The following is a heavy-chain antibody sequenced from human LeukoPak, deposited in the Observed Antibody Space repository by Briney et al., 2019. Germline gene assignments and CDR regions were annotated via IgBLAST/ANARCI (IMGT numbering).Heavy chain of an antibody. V-gene: IGHV4-39*07. D-gene: IGHD3-22*01. Sequence: SETLSLTCTVSGGSIGSSTSYWGWIRQPPGKGLVWIGSIYYSGSTYYNSSLKSRVTISVDTSKNQFSLKLSSVTAADTAVYYCARARADYYDSSGYYLDYWGQGTLVTVSA. CDR1: GGSIGSSTSY. CDR2: IYYSGST. CDR3: ARARADYYDSSGYYLDY. J-gene: IGHJ4*02.